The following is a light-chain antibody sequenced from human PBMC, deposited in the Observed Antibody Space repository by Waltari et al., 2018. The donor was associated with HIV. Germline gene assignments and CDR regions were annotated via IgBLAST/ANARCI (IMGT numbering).Light chain of an antibody. V-gene: IGLV4-69*01. Sequence: QLVLTQSPSASASLGASVKLTCPLSSGHSSYAITWHQQQPEKGPRYLMKLYSDGSNNKGDGIPDRFSGSSSGAERSLTISSLQSEDEADYYCQTWGPGIRVFGGGTKLTVL. J-gene: IGLJ2*01. CDR1: SGHSSYA. CDR3: QTWGPGIRV. CDR2: LYSDGSN.